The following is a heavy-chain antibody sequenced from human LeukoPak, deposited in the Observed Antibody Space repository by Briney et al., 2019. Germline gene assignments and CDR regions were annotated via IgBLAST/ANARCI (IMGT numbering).Heavy chain of an antibody. J-gene: IGHJ4*02. CDR1: GFTFSSYA. Sequence: GGSLRHSCAASGFTFSSYAMSWVRQAPGKGLEWVSSISSSGISTYYTDSVKGRFTISRDNSKNTLYLQMSSLRAEDTAVYYWAKGGATSASPSDYWGQGTLATVSS. CDR2: ISSSGIST. CDR3: AKGGATSASPSDY. V-gene: IGHV3-23*01. D-gene: IGHD1-26*01.